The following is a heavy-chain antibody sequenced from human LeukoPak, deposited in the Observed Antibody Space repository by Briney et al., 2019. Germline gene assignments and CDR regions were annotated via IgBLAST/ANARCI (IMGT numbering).Heavy chain of an antibody. J-gene: IGHJ6*02. D-gene: IGHD4-11*01. CDR3: ARGATATTNYAYGMDV. CDR2: TRNKAKGYTT. Sequence: GGSLRLSCAASGFTFSDHYMDWVRQAPGKGLEWVGRTRNKAKGYTTEYAASVKGRFTVSRDDSENSLYLQMNSPKIEDTALYYCARGATATTNYAYGMDVWGQGTTVTVS. V-gene: IGHV3-72*01. CDR1: GFTFSDHY.